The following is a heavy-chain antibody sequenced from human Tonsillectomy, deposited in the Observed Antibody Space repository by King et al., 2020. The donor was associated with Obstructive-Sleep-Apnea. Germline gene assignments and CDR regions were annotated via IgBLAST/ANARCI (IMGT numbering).Heavy chain of an antibody. CDR3: ARGPVGQWLVLDY. J-gene: IGHJ4*02. CDR2: FYYSGST. Sequence: VQLQESGPGLVKPSETLSLTCTVSGGSISSYYWSWIRQPPGKGLEWIGYFYYSGSTNYNPSLKSRVTISVDTSKNQFALKLSSGTAADTAVYYCARGPVGQWLVLDYWGQGTLVTVSS. CDR1: GGSISSYY. D-gene: IGHD6-19*01. V-gene: IGHV4-59*01.